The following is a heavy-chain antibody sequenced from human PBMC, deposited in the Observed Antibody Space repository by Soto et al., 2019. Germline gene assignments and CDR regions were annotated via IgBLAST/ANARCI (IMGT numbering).Heavy chain of an antibody. J-gene: IGHJ5*02. CDR2: TYNSGST. V-gene: IGHV4-30-2*06. D-gene: IGHD3-16*01. Sequence: SEALSLTCSVSGVSITNGGSSWIWIRQSPGKGREWIGYTYNSGSTFYNPSLSSRVTLSIDTSKIRISLDGSSVTGADTAVYCCARVGDLRWSDPWGQGTLVTVSS. CDR1: GVSITNGGSS. CDR3: ARVGDLRWSDP.